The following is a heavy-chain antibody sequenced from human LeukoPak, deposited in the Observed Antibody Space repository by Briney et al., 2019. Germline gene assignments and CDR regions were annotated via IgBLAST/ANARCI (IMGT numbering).Heavy chain of an antibody. J-gene: IGHJ4*02. CDR1: GFTVSNNY. CDR3: ARDLNV. Sequence: GGSLRLSCAASGFTVSNNYISWVRQPPGKGPEWVSVTYGAGSTYIDSVKGRFTISRDDSKNTLYLQMNSLRVEDTAVYFCARDLNVWGQGTLVSVSS. D-gene: IGHD2-8*01. V-gene: IGHV3-53*01. CDR2: TYGAGST.